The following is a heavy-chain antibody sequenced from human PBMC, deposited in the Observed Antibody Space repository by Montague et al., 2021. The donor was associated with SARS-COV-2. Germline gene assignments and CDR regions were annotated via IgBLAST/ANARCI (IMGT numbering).Heavy chain of an antibody. CDR3: ARGMIRGVTTPFDY. V-gene: IGHV4-39*02. J-gene: IGHJ4*02. CDR2: IYYSGTT. Sequence: SETLSLTCSVSSGSIISISYYWGWIRQPPGKELEWIGNIYYSGTTYYHPSLQSRGTISVDTSKNHLSLRLSSVTAADTAVYFCARGMIRGVTTPFDYWGQGSQVTVSS. CDR1: SGSIISISYY. D-gene: IGHD3-10*01.